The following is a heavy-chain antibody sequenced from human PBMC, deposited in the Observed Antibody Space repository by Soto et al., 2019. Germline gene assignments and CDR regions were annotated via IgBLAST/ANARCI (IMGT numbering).Heavy chain of an antibody. CDR2: ISTYNGNT. Sequence: GASVKVSCKASGYSFTTSGITWVRQAPGQGLEWMGWISTYNGNTNYAQKLQDRVTLTTDTSTSTAYMELRSLRSDDTAVYYCARRLYGDYDYWGHGTLVTVSS. CDR3: ARRLYGDYDY. D-gene: IGHD4-17*01. J-gene: IGHJ4*01. V-gene: IGHV1-18*01. CDR1: GYSFTTSG.